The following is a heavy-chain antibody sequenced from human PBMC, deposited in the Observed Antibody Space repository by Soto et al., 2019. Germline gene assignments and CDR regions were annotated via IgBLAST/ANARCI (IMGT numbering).Heavy chain of an antibody. Sequence: SVKVSCETCGGTFSSYTISWVRQAPGQGLEWMGRIIPILGIANYAQKLQGRVTITADKSTSTAYMELSSLRSEDTAVYYCARDNDQDYYGSGSYVIDPWGQGTLVTVSS. V-gene: IGHV1-69*04. CDR3: ARDNDQDYYGSGSYVIDP. J-gene: IGHJ5*02. D-gene: IGHD3-10*01. CDR2: IIPILGIA. CDR1: GGTFSSYT.